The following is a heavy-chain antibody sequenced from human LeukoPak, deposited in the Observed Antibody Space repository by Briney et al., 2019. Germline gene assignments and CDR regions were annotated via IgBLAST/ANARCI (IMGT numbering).Heavy chain of an antibody. CDR3: ARAARQGFTMIVVPFFYFDL. CDR2: INHSGST. J-gene: IGHJ2*01. Sequence: SETLSLTRTVSGGSISSGASDWGWIRQHPKRGLEWVGYINHSGSTYYNPSLGSRVTMSVDTSKNQFSLKLSSVTAADSAVYYCARAARQGFTMIVVPFFYFDLWGRGTLVTVSS. CDR1: GGSISSGASD. V-gene: IGHV4-31*03. D-gene: IGHD3-22*01.